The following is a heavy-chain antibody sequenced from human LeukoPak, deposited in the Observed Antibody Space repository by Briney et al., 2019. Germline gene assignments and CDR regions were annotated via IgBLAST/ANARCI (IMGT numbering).Heavy chain of an antibody. CDR1: GGSISSSNYY. CDR2: IYYSGST. Sequence: SETLSLTCIVSGGSISSSNYYWGWIRQSPGKGLEWIGYIYYSGSTNYNPSLKSRVTISVDTSKNQFSLKLSSVTAADAAVYYCARASGYSYGPLQYYFDYWGQGTLVTVSS. CDR3: ARASGYSYGPLQYYFDY. J-gene: IGHJ4*02. V-gene: IGHV4-61*05. D-gene: IGHD5-18*01.